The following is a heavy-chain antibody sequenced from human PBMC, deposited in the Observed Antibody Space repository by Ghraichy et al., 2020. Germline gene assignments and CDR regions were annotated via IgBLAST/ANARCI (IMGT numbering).Heavy chain of an antibody. CDR3: AVYVGNSAFAY. J-gene: IGHJ4*02. CDR2: IGDSGGTT. D-gene: IGHD4-23*01. Sequence: GGSLRLSCAASGFTFSSYAMSWVRQAPGKGLEWVSGIGDSGGTTYYADSVKGRFTISTDNSKNTLYLQMNSLRAEDTAVYYCAVYVGNSAFAYWGQGTVATVSS. CDR1: GFTFSSYA. V-gene: IGHV3-23*01.